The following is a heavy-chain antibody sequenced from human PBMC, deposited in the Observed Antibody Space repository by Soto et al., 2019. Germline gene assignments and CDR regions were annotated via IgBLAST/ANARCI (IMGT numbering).Heavy chain of an antibody. CDR3: VTDQKYFRVNGNWFDS. V-gene: IGHV1-18*04. CDR2: VSGNNGAS. D-gene: IGHD2-2*01. J-gene: IGHJ5*01. CDR1: GYTSADFG. Sequence: SVKVSYKASGYTSADFGISWVRQAPVQGLEWMGWVSGNNGASNPAPKVQGRITMTLDTSTGVSYMALRSLRSDDTAIYYCVTDQKYFRVNGNWFDSWGQGTLVTVYS.